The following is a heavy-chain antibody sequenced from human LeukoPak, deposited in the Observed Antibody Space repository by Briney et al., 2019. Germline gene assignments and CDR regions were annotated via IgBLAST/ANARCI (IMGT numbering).Heavy chain of an antibody. D-gene: IGHD3-22*01. V-gene: IGHV1-69*01. Sequence: GYSVKVSCKASGGTFSSYAISWVRQAPGQGLEWMGGIIPIFGTANYAQKFQGRVTITADESTSTAYMELSSLRSEDTAVYYCARDYYDSSGYYDYWGQGTLVTVSS. J-gene: IGHJ4*02. CDR2: IIPIFGTA. CDR1: GGTFSSYA. CDR3: ARDYYDSSGYYDY.